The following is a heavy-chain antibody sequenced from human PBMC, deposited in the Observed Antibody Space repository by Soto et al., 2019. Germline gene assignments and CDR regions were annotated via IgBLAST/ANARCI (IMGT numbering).Heavy chain of an antibody. V-gene: IGHV1-69*01. CDR3: ARVGSGYTWFNEF. J-gene: IGHJ4*02. Sequence: QEQLVQSGAEVKKPGSSVKVSCKASGGLFSSYPISWVRQVPGQGLEWMGGIIPVFQTAYYTQRFQGRVTITRDESTNTAYRELSSLRSEDTAIYYCARVGSGYTWFNEFWGQGTLVTVSS. CDR2: IIPVFQTA. CDR1: GGLFSSYP. D-gene: IGHD3-22*01.